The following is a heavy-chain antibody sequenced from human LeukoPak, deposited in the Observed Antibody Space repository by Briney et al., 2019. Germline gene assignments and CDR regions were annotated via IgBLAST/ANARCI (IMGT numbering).Heavy chain of an antibody. Sequence: SETLSLTCTVSGGSISTYYWSWLRQPPGKGLEWIGFIYYSGSTNYNSSLKSRVTISVDTSRNQFSLRLSSVTAADTAVYYCARDRGDYGALNFAFDIWGQGTMVTVSS. CDR1: GGSISTYY. J-gene: IGHJ3*02. D-gene: IGHD4-17*01. V-gene: IGHV4-59*01. CDR3: ARDRGDYGALNFAFDI. CDR2: IYYSGST.